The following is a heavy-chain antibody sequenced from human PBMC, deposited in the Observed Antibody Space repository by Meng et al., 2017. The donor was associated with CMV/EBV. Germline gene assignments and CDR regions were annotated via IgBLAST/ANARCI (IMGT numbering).Heavy chain of an antibody. Sequence: GGSLRLSCAASGFTFSSYWMHWVRQAPGKGLVWVSRINSDGSSTSYADSVKGRFTISRDNAKSTLYLQMNSLRAEDTAVYYCARDQVTPGFYYSSSSTQYGMDVWGQGTTVTVSS. CDR3: ARDQVTPGFYYSSSSTQYGMDV. CDR2: INSDGSST. D-gene: IGHD6-6*01. CDR1: GFTFSSYW. J-gene: IGHJ6*02. V-gene: IGHV3-74*01.